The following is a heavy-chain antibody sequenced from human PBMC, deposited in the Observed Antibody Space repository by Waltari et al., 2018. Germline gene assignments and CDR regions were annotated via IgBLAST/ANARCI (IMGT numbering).Heavy chain of an antibody. CDR3: AKDATWSQFHAY. CDR2: ITGSGGST. V-gene: IGHV3-23*01. D-gene: IGHD1-1*01. Sequence: EVQLLGSGGGLVQPGGSLRLSCSASGFTFASYTMNWVRQAPGKGLECVSFITGSGGSTYYADSVKGRFTISRDNSKNTLHLQMNSLRAEDTAVYYCAKDATWSQFHAYWGQGILVTVSS. J-gene: IGHJ4*02. CDR1: GFTFASYT.